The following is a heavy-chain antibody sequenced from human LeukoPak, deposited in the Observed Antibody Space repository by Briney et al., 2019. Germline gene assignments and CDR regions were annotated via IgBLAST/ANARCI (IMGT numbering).Heavy chain of an antibody. J-gene: IGHJ6*03. CDR2: INTNTGNP. D-gene: IGHD6-13*01. V-gene: IGHV7-4-1*02. CDR3: ARGDRPSSSWYGYYYYYMDV. Sequence: ASVKVSCKASGYTFTSYAMNWVRQAPGQGLEWMGWINTNTGNPTYAQGFTGRFVFSLDTSVSTAYLQISSLKAEDTAVYYCARGDRPSSSWYGYYYYYMDVWGKGTTVTISS. CDR1: GYTFTSYA.